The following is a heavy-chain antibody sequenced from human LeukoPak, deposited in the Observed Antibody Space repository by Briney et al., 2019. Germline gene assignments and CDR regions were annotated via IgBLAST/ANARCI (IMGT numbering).Heavy chain of an antibody. D-gene: IGHD2-2*01. J-gene: IGHJ4*02. CDR2: ISGSSTTI. V-gene: IGHV3-48*02. CDR1: GFTFSSYT. Sequence: GRPLRLSCAASGFTFSSYTMTWVRQAPGKGLEWVSYISGSSTTIYYADSVKGRFTISRGNAKNSLYLQMNSLRDEDTAVYYCARDVLSYGDSGVDYWGQGTLVTVSS. CDR3: ARDVLSYGDSGVDY.